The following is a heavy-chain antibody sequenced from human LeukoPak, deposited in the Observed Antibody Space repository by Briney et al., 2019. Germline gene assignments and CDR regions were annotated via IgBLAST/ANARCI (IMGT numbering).Heavy chain of an antibody. CDR1: GGTFSSYA. Sequence: SVKVSCKASGGTFSSYAISWVRQAPGQGLEWMGGIIPIFGTANYAQKFQGRVTITADESTSTAYMELSSLRSEDTAVYYCARLSWLRSPYYYGMDAWGQGTTVTVSS. CDR3: ARLSWLRSPYYYGMDA. CDR2: IIPIFGTA. D-gene: IGHD5-12*01. V-gene: IGHV1-69*13. J-gene: IGHJ6*02.